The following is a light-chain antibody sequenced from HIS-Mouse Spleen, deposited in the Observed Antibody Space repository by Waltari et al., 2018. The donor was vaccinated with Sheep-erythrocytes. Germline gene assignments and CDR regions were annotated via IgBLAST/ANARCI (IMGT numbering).Light chain of an antibody. J-gene: IGLJ2*01. CDR1: SSNIGSNT. V-gene: IGLV1-44*01. Sequence: QSVLTQPPSASGTPGQRVTISCSGSSSNIGSNTVNRYQQLPGTAPKLMIYEVSKRPSGVPDRFSGSKSGNTASLTVSGLQAEDEADYYCCSYAGSSTFHVVFGGGTKLTVL. CDR2: EVS. CDR3: CSYAGSSTFHVV.